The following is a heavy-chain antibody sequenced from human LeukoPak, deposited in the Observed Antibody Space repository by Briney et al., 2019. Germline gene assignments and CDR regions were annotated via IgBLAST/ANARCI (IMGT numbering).Heavy chain of an antibody. J-gene: IGHJ4*02. Sequence: GGSLRLSCAASGFAFGSYAMSWVRQAPGKGLEWVAAISSNAYSTYYADSLKGPFTISRDNSKNTLYLQMNSLRSDDTAVYYCAKGGGSDSFDYWGQGTLVTVSS. CDR2: ISSNAYST. CDR1: GFAFGSYA. V-gene: IGHV3-23*01. D-gene: IGHD5-12*01. CDR3: AKGGGSDSFDY.